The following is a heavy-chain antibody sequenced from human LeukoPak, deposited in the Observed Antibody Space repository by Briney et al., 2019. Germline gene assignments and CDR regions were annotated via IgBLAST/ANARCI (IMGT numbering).Heavy chain of an antibody. Sequence: PGGSLRLSCAASGFTLDDYAMHWVRHAPGKGLEGVSGISWNSGSIGYADSVKGRFTISRDNAKNSLYLQMNSLRAEDTAVYYCARQGDDYWGHGTLVTVSS. CDR3: ARQGDDY. J-gene: IGHJ4*01. V-gene: IGHV3-9*01. CDR1: GFTLDDYA. D-gene: IGHD3-16*01. CDR2: ISWNSGSI.